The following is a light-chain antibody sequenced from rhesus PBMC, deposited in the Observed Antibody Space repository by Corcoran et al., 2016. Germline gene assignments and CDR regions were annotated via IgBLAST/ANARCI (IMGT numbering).Light chain of an antibody. CDR1: ENVNNY. CDR2: KAS. CDR3: QHSYGTPLT. V-gene: IGKV1-74*01. Sequence: DIQMTQSPSSLSASVGDRVTITCRASENVNNYLHWYPQKPGKAPKLLIYKASTWQSGVPSRFSGSVSGTDFTLTISSLQPEDCATYYCQHSYGTPLTFGGGTKVELK. J-gene: IGKJ4*01.